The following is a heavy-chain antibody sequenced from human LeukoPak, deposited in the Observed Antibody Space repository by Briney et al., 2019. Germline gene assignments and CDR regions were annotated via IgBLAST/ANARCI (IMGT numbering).Heavy chain of an antibody. J-gene: IGHJ4*02. V-gene: IGHV4-39*07. CDR1: GGSISSSSYY. CDR3: AALYDSSGG. CDR2: IYYSGST. Sequence: SETLSLTCTVSGGSISSSSYYWGWIRQPPGKGLEWIGSIYYSGSTYYNPSLKSRVTISVDTSKNQFSLKLSSVTAADTAVYYCAALYDSSGGWGQGTLVTVSS. D-gene: IGHD3-22*01.